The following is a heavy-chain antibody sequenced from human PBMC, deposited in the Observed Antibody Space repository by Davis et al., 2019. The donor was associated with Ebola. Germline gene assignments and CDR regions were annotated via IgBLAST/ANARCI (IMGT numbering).Heavy chain of an antibody. D-gene: IGHD3-10*01. CDR1: GYTFTSYG. CDR2: ISAYNGNT. CDR3: ARALTWFGELLYLPNWFDP. V-gene: IGHV1-18*04. Sequence: ASVKVSCKASGYTFTSYGISWVRQAPGQGLEWMGWISAYNGNTNYAQKFQGRVTMTRNTSISTAYMELSSLRSEDTAVYYCARALTWFGELLYLPNWFDPWGQGTLVTVSS. J-gene: IGHJ5*02.